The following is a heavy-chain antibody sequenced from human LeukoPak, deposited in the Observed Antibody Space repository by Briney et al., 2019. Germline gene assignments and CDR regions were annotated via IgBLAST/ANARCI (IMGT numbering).Heavy chain of an antibody. CDR3: ARGRIQYSSSWYGGLYYYYMDV. CDR2: IYHSGMT. J-gene: IGHJ6*03. CDR1: GGSISSPNW. Sequence: PSETLSLTCAVSGGSISSPNWWSWVRQPPGKGLEWIGEIYHSGMTNYKTSLKSRVTISVDTSKNQFSLKLSSVTAADTAVYYCARGRIQYSSSWYGGLYYYYMDVWGKGTTVTVSS. V-gene: IGHV4-4*02. D-gene: IGHD6-13*01.